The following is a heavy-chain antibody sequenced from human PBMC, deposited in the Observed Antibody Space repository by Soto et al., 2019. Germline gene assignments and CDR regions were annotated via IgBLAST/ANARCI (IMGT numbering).Heavy chain of an antibody. CDR1: GFTFSNYA. D-gene: IGHD2-15*01. CDR3: AKWMGVFDIANFDY. J-gene: IGHJ4*02. V-gene: IGHV3-23*01. Sequence: EVQLLESGGGLVQPGGSLRLSCAASGFTFSNYAMSWVRQAPGKGLEWVSTISGSGGSTYFADSVKGRFTISRDNSKNTLYLQMNSLRAEDTAIYYCAKWMGVFDIANFDYWGQGAMVTVST. CDR2: ISGSGGST.